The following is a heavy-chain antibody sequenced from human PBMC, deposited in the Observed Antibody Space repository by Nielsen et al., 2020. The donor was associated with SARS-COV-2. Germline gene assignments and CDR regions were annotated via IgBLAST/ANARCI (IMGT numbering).Heavy chain of an antibody. V-gene: IGHV3-21*01. Sequence: GGSLRPSCAASGFTFSSYSMNWVRQAPGKGLEWVSSISSSSSYIYYADSVKGRFTISRDNAKNSLYLQMNSLRAEDTAVYYCANLYGSGSYLKYFQHWGQGTLVTVSS. J-gene: IGHJ1*01. CDR3: ANLYGSGSYLKYFQH. D-gene: IGHD3-10*01. CDR2: ISSSSSYI. CDR1: GFTFSSYS.